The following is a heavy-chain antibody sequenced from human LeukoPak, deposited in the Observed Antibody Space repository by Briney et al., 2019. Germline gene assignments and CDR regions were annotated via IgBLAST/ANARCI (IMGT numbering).Heavy chain of an antibody. CDR3: ARSGTIVVVTGEGNHYYYGMDV. Sequence: GGSVKVSCKASGGTFSSYAISWVRQAPGQGLEWMGGIIPIFGTANYAQKLQGRVTMTTDTSTSTAYMELRSLRSDDTAVYYCARSGTIVVVTGEGNHYYYGMDVWGQGTTVTVSS. J-gene: IGHJ6*02. CDR2: IIPIFGTA. CDR1: GGTFSSYA. D-gene: IGHD2-21*01. V-gene: IGHV1-69*05.